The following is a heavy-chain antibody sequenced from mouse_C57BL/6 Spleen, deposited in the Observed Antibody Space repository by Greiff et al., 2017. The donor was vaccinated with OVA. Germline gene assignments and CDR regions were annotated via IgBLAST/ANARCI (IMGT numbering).Heavy chain of an antibody. CDR2: INPNNGGT. V-gene: IGHV1-18*01. J-gene: IGHJ1*03. Sequence: VQLQQSGPELVKPGASVKIPCKASGYTFTDYNMDWVKQSHGKSLEWIGDINPNNGGTIYNQKFKGKATLTVDKSSSTAYLELRSLTSEDTAVYYCARRYGSTVLYWYFDVWDTGTTVTVSS. CDR3: ARRYGSTVLYWYFDV. CDR1: GYTFTDYN. D-gene: IGHD1-1*01.